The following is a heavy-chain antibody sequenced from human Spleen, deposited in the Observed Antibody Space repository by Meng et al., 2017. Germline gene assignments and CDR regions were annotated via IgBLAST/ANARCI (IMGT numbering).Heavy chain of an antibody. CDR3: ARGPTTMAHDFDY. J-gene: IGHJ4*02. Sequence: QVQLQQWGAGLLKHPDTPSPTCVVSGGAFSDYYWSWIRQPPGKGLEWIGEINHSGSTNYNPSLESRATISVDTSQNNLSLKLSSVTAADSAVYYCARGPTTMAHDFDYWGQGTLVTVSS. CDR1: GGAFSDYY. D-gene: IGHD4-11*01. V-gene: IGHV4-34*01. CDR2: INHSGST.